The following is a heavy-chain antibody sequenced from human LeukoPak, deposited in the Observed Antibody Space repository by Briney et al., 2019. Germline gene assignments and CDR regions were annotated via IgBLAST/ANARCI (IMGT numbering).Heavy chain of an antibody. J-gene: IGHJ4*02. CDR1: RGSIDTNNYY. D-gene: IGHD3-10*01. CDR3: ASHYGSGSFYSPFDY. Sequence: SETLSLTCTVSRGSIDTNNYYWGWIRQPPGKGLEWIGSIYHSGDTYYNPSLKSRLTISVDTSKNQFSLKLRSVTAADTAVYFCASHYGSGSFYSPFDYWGQGTLVTVSS. V-gene: IGHV4-39*07. CDR2: IYHSGDT.